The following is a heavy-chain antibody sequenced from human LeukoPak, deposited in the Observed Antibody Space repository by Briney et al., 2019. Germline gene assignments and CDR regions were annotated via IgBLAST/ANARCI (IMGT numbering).Heavy chain of an antibody. Sequence: PSETLSLTCTISGGFISSSSYYWGWIRQPPGKGLEWIGDIYYSGSTYYNPALKSRVSMSIDTSKNQFSLESRSVAAADTALYYCARRRYYDSTGYLEWGQGTLVTVTS. J-gene: IGHJ1*01. CDR1: GGFISSSSYY. CDR2: IYYSGST. V-gene: IGHV4-39*01. D-gene: IGHD3-22*01. CDR3: ARRRYYDSTGYLE.